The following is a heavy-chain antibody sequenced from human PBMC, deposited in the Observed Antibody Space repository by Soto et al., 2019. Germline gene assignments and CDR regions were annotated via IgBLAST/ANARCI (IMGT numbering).Heavy chain of an antibody. D-gene: IGHD3-22*01. CDR2: IIPIFGTA. CDR1: GGTFSSYA. V-gene: IGHV1-69*13. Sequence: SVKVSCKASGGTFSSYAISWVRQAPGQGLEWMGGIIPIFGTANYAQKFQGRVTITADESMSTAYMELSSLRSEDTAVYYCARVPSSGYYFSYWGQGTLVTVSS. CDR3: ARVPSSGYYFSY. J-gene: IGHJ4*02.